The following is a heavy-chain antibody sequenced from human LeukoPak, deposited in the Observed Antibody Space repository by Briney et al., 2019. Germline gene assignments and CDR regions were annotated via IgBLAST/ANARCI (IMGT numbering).Heavy chain of an antibody. Sequence: GASVKVSCKASGYTFTSYDINWVRQATGQGLEWMRWMNPNSGNTGYAQKFQGRVTMTRNTSISTAYMELSSLRSEDTAVYYCARGGLPYDYVWGSYRPPGDYWGQGTLVTVSS. J-gene: IGHJ4*02. CDR1: GYTFTSYD. V-gene: IGHV1-8*01. CDR3: ARGGLPYDYVWGSYRPPGDY. D-gene: IGHD3-16*02. CDR2: MNPNSGNT.